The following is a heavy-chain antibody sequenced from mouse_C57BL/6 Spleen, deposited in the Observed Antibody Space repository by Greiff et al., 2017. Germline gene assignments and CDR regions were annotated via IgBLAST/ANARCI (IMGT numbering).Heavy chain of an antibody. Sequence: QVQLQQPGTELVKPGASVKLSCKASGYTFTSYWMHWVKQRPGQGLEWIGNINPSNGGTNYNEKFKSKATLTVDKSSSTAYMQLSSLTSEDSAVXYCASHLYYSNYYYYAMDYWGQGTSVTVSS. J-gene: IGHJ4*01. V-gene: IGHV1-53*01. CDR3: ASHLYYSNYYYYAMDY. CDR1: GYTFTSYW. CDR2: INPSNGGT. D-gene: IGHD2-5*01.